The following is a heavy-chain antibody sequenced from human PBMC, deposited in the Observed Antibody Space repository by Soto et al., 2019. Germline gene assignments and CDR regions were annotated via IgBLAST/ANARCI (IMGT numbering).Heavy chain of an antibody. CDR2: IWPDGSSQ. J-gene: IGHJ4*02. D-gene: IGHD6-6*01. CDR1: GFSFSTYV. Sequence: QVHLVESGGGVVQPGRSLRLSCSASGFSFSTYVMHGVRQAPGKGVEWVAGIWPDGSSQRYVDSVKGRFTISRDNSKNTLFLQMDSLGAEDTAVYYCARVPFTYSNSPTFDYWGQGDLVTVSS. CDR3: ARVPFTYSNSPTFDY. V-gene: IGHV3-33*01.